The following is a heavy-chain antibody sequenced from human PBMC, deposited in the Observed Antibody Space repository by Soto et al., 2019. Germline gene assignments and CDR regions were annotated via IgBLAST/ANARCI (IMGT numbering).Heavy chain of an antibody. V-gene: IGHV1-46*01. Sequence: GASVKVSCKASGYTFTSYYMHWVLQAPGQGLEWMGIINPSGGSTSYAQKFQGRVTMTRDTSTSTVYMELSSLRSEDTAVYYCARDRYDSSGYAPFDAFDIWGQGTMVTVSS. J-gene: IGHJ3*02. CDR3: ARDRYDSSGYAPFDAFDI. D-gene: IGHD3-22*01. CDR1: GYTFTSYY. CDR2: INPSGGST.